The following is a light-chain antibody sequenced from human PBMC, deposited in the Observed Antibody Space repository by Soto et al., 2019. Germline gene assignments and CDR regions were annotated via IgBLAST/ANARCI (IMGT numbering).Light chain of an antibody. V-gene: IGLV2-14*01. J-gene: IGLJ1*01. CDR3: SSYTSSSTLLYV. CDR2: DVS. CDR1: SSDVGGYNY. Sequence: QAVATQPASVSGSPGQSITISCTGTSSDVGGYNYVSWYQQHPGKAPKLMIYDVSNRPSGVSNRFSGSKSGNTASLTISGLQAEDEADYYCSSYTSSSTLLYVFGTGTKLTVL.